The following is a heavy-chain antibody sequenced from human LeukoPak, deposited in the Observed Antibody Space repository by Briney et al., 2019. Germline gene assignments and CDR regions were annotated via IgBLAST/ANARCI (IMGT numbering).Heavy chain of an antibody. CDR3: ARDLGQYYETSDNWFDP. J-gene: IGHJ5*02. D-gene: IGHD3-22*01. CDR1: GFTFSNYW. CDR2: INSGGINT. V-gene: IGHV3-74*01. Sequence: GGSLRLSCAASGFTFSNYWMHWVRHAPGKGLEWVSRINSGGINTNYADSVKGRFTISRDNAKNTLYLQMNSLRAEDTAVYYCARDLGQYYETSDNWFDPGGQGTLVTVSS.